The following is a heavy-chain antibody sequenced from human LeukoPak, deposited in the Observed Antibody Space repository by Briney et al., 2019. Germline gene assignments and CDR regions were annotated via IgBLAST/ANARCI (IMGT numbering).Heavy chain of an antibody. D-gene: IGHD3-22*01. J-gene: IGHJ6*02. Sequence: GGSLRLSCAASGFTVSSNYMSWVRQAPGKGLEWVSVIYSGGSTHYADSVKGRFTISRDNSKNTLYLQMNSLRAEDTAVYYCARDSVYDSSGYYRYYYYYGMDVWGQGTTVTVSS. V-gene: IGHV3-66*01. CDR1: GFTVSSNY. CDR2: IYSGGST. CDR3: ARDSVYDSSGYYRYYYYYGMDV.